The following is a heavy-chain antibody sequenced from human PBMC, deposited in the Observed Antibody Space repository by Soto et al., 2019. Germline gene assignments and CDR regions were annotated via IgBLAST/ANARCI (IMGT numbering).Heavy chain of an antibody. D-gene: IGHD2-21*02. CDR3: ATVVVTATNWFDP. V-gene: IGHV4-34*01. CDR2: INHSGST. CDR1: GGSFSGYY. J-gene: IGHJ5*02. Sequence: SETLSLTCAVYGGSFSGYYWSWIRQPPGKGLEWIGEINHSGSTNYNPSLKSRVTISVDTSKNQFSLKLSSVTAADTAVYYCATVVVTATNWFDPWGQGTLVTVSS.